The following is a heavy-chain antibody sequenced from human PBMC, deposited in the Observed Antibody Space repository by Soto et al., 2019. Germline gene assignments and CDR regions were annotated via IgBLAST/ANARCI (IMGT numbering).Heavy chain of an antibody. D-gene: IGHD5-12*01. CDR1: GFTFNNFA. Sequence: EVQLLESGGGLVQPGGSLRLSCVTSGFTFNNFAMSWVRQAPGQGLEWVSAITKNSDRTYYAASVKGRFTISRDNYRSAVFLQLNSLREEDTDLYYCAEGGFYDGFDYWGQGTLVTVSS. J-gene: IGHJ4*02. CDR2: ITKNSDRT. V-gene: IGHV3-23*01. CDR3: AEGGFYDGFDY.